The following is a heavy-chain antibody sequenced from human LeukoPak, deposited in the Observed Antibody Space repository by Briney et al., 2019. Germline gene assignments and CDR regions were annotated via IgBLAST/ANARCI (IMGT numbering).Heavy chain of an antibody. V-gene: IGHV4-4*02. Sequence: SGTLSLTCAVSGDSISSPKWWSWVHQPPGKGLEWIGEVYHSGSANYNPSVKSRVTISVDKSKNQFSLRLTSATAADTAVYYCARDLRGIVAPPRWGQGTLVSVSS. D-gene: IGHD2-15*01. J-gene: IGHJ4*02. CDR1: GDSISSPKW. CDR2: VYHSGSA. CDR3: ARDLRGIVAPPR.